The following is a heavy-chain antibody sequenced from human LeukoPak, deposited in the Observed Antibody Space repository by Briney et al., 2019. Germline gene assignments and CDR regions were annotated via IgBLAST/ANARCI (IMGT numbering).Heavy chain of an antibody. CDR3: ARTVVTLDWYFDL. CDR2: FYTSGTT. J-gene: IGHJ2*01. Sequence: PSETLCLTCSVSGGAISSYPWNWIRQPARKGLEWIGRFYTSGTTNYNPSLKSRATMSIDTSKNQASLKMRSVTAADTAVYYCARTVVTLDWYFDLWGRGTLVSVSS. V-gene: IGHV4-4*07. D-gene: IGHD4-23*01. CDR1: GGAISSYP.